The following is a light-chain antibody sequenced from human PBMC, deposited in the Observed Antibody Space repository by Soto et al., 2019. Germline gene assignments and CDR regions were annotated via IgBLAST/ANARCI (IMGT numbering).Light chain of an antibody. CDR3: QQYNDYQYT. CDR2: KAT. CDR1: QSITTW. V-gene: IGKV1-5*03. Sequence: DIQMTQSPSTLSASVGDRVTITCRASQSITTWLAWYQQKPGKAPKLLIYKATNSQSGVPSRFSGSGSGTEFSLTISSLQPEDFAIYYCQQYNDYQYTFGQGTKVDIK. J-gene: IGKJ2*01.